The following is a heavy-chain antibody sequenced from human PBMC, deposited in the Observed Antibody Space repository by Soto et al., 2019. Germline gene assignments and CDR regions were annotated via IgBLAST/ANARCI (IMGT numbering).Heavy chain of an antibody. CDR3: ATSPRFAFDF. CDR2: ISYSGAT. J-gene: IGHJ3*01. CDR1: GGSVSGDKNY. Sequence: QLQLQESGPGLVKPSETLSLICTVSGGSVSGDKNYWSWIRQSPGKGLEWIGYISYSGATNYNPSLKSRLNISVDRSKNQFALKLGSVADSYTALYYCATSPRFAFDFWGQWTTVIVSS. D-gene: IGHD3-16*01. V-gene: IGHV4-61*01.